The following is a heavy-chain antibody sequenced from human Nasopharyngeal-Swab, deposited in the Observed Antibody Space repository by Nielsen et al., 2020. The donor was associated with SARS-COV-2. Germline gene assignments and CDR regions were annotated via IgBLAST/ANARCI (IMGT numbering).Heavy chain of an antibody. Sequence: ASVKVSCKVSGYTLTELSMHWVRQAPGKGLEWMGGFDPEDGETIYAQKFQGRVTMTRDTSISTAYMELSRLRSDDTAVYYCARMAVAGTGDYWGQGTLVTVSS. CDR3: ARMAVAGTGDY. D-gene: IGHD6-19*01. J-gene: IGHJ4*02. CDR2: FDPEDGET. V-gene: IGHV1-24*01. CDR1: GYTLTELS.